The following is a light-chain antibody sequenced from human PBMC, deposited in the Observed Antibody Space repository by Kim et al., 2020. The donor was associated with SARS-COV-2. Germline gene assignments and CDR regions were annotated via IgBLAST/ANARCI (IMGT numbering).Light chain of an antibody. CDR3: LQHNSYPIT. CDR2: GAS. CDR1: QDIRND. Sequence: DIQMTQSPSSLSASVGDRVTITCRASQDIRNDLGWYQQSPGRAPKRLIYGASSLQSGVPSRFSGSGSGTEFTLTISSLQPEDFVTYFCLQHNSYPITFGQGTRLEIK. V-gene: IGKV1-17*01. J-gene: IGKJ5*01.